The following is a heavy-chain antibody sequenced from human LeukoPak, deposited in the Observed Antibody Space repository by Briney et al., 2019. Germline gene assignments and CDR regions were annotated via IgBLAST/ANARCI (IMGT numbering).Heavy chain of an antibody. Sequence: SETLSLTCTVSNDSFSNYYWTWIRQSPGKALEWIGYVYYTDKTHYNPSLKSRVFISADTSHNQFSLRLSSVTAADTAVYYCARASMRRRDGYNRHYEIDYWGQGTLVTVSS. V-gene: IGHV4-59*01. CDR1: NDSFSNYY. CDR2: VYYTDKT. D-gene: IGHD5-24*01. CDR3: ARASMRRRDGYNRHYEIDY. J-gene: IGHJ4*02.